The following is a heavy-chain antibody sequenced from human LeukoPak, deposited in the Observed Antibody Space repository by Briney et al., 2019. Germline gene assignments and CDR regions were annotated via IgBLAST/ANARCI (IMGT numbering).Heavy chain of an antibody. V-gene: IGHV4-39*01. CDR3: ARHSGSYRSRLDY. Sequence: SETLSLTCTVSGGSISSSSYYWGWIRQPPGKGLEWIGSIYSSGSTYYNPSLKSRVAISVDASKNQFSLKLSSVTAADTAVYYCARHSGSYRSRLDYWGQGTLVTVSS. J-gene: IGHJ4*02. CDR2: IYSSGST. D-gene: IGHD3-16*02. CDR1: GGSISSSSYY.